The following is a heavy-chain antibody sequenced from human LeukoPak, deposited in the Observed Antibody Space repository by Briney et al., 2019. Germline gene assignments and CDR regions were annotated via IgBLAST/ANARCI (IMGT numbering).Heavy chain of an antibody. CDR2: IGTSAHST. Sequence: GGSLRLSCAASGFTFNSYAMSWVRQAPGKGLEWVSTIGTSAHSTYYSDSVKGRFTISRDNSKNTLYLQMNSLRADDTAVYYCAKPGGGIYFTHNYFHPWGQGTLVAVSS. D-gene: IGHD1-26*01. J-gene: IGHJ5*02. V-gene: IGHV3-23*01. CDR1: GFTFNSYA. CDR3: AKPGGGIYFTHNYFHP.